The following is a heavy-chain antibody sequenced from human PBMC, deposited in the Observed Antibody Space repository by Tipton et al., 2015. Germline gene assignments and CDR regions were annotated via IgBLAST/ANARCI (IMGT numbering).Heavy chain of an antibody. CDR3: ARAEPRVLFAPLHEWSYSLPVGY. CDR2: ISYDGSNK. CDR1: GFTFSSYA. V-gene: IGHV3-30*01. D-gene: IGHD1-14*01. Sequence: SLRLSCAASGFTFSSYAMHWVRQAPGKGLEWVAVISYDGSNKYYADSVKGRFTISRDNSKNTLYLQMNSLRAEDTAVYYCARAEPRVLFAPLHEWSYSLPVGYWGQGPLVAASS. J-gene: IGHJ4*02.